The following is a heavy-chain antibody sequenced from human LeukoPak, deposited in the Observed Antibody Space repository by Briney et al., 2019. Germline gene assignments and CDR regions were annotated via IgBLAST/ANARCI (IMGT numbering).Heavy chain of an antibody. CDR1: GGSISSYY. J-gene: IGHJ5*02. CDR3: ARHRTATVNNWFDP. Sequence: PSETLSLSCTVSGGSISSYYWSWIRQPAGKGLEWVGRIYSSGSTNYNPSLKSRVTMSVDTSKNQFSLKLSSVTAADTAVYYCARHRTATVNNWFDPWGQGTLVTVSS. CDR2: IYSSGST. V-gene: IGHV4-4*07. D-gene: IGHD4-17*01.